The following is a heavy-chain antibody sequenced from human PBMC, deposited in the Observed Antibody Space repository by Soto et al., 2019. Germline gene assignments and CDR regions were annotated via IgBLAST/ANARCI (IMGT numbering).Heavy chain of an antibody. J-gene: IGHJ4*02. V-gene: IGHV4-30-4*01. Sequence: SETLSLTCTVSGGSISSGDYYWSWIRQPPGKGLEWIGYIYYSGSTYYNPSLKSRVTISVDTSKNQFSLKLSSVTAADTAVYYCARTDHSDYPPKTQHFDYWGQGTLVTVSS. CDR3: ARTDHSDYPPKTQHFDY. D-gene: IGHD5-12*01. CDR2: IYYSGST. CDR1: GGSISSGDYY.